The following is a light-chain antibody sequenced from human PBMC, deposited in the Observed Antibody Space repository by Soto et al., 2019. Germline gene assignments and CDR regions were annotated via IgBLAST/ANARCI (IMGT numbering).Light chain of an antibody. CDR1: SSDVGGYDY. V-gene: IGLV2-14*01. CDR3: CSYTGGSTVV. Sequence: QSALTQPASVSGSPGQSITISCTGSSSDVGGYDYVSWFQQHPGKAPKLIIYDVGNRPSGISNRFSGSKSGNTASLTISGLQAEDEAEYYCCSYTGGSTVVFGGGTKLTVL. J-gene: IGLJ2*01. CDR2: DVG.